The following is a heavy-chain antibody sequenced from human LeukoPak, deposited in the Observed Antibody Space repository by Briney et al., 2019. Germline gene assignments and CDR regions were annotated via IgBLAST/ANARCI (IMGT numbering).Heavy chain of an antibody. CDR2: INHSGST. CDR3: ARASLGFWSGYYQGFDY. Sequence: SETLSLTCAVYGGSFSGYYWSWIRQPPGKGLEWIGEINHSGSTNYNPYLKSRVTISVDTSKNQFSLKLSSVTAADTAVYYCARASLGFWSGYYQGFDYWGQGTLVTVSS. J-gene: IGHJ4*02. V-gene: IGHV4-34*01. D-gene: IGHD3-3*01. CDR1: GGSFSGYY.